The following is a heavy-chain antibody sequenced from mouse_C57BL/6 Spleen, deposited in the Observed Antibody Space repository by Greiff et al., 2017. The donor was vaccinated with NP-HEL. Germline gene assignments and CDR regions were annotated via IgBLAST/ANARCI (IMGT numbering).Heavy chain of an antibody. Sequence: EVHLVESGGDLVKPGGSLKLSCVASGFTFSSYGMSWVRQTPDKRLEWVATISSGGSYTYYPDSVKGRFTISRDNAKNTLYLQMSSLKSEDTAMYYCARHIYYYGSSLYYYAMDYWGQGTSVTVSS. D-gene: IGHD1-1*01. CDR2: ISSGGSYT. V-gene: IGHV5-6*01. CDR3: ARHIYYYGSSLYYYAMDY. CDR1: GFTFSSYG. J-gene: IGHJ4*01.